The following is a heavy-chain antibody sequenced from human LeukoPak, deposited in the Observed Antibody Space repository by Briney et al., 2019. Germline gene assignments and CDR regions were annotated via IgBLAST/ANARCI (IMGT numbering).Heavy chain of an antibody. Sequence: SQTLSLTCAISGDSFSNNIAAWNWLRQSPSRGLEWLGRTYYRSKLYNDYAVSVKSRITINPDTSKNQLSLQLNSVTPEDTAVYFCARDSHGTTYDYWGQGNLVTVSS. D-gene: IGHD1-7*01. CDR2: TYYRSKLYN. CDR3: ARDSHGTTYDY. V-gene: IGHV6-1*01. CDR1: GDSFSNNIAA. J-gene: IGHJ4*02.